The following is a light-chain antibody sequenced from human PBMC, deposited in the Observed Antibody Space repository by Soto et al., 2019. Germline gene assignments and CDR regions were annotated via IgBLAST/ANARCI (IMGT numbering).Light chain of an antibody. V-gene: IGKV3-15*01. Sequence: EIVMTQSPATLSVSPGERATLSCRASQSVSSNLAWYQQKPGQAPRLLIYGASTRATGIPARSSGSGSGTEFTLTINSLQSEDFAVYYCQQSRNLYTFGQGTRLEIK. CDR2: GAS. CDR1: QSVSSN. CDR3: QQSRNLYT. J-gene: IGKJ2*01.